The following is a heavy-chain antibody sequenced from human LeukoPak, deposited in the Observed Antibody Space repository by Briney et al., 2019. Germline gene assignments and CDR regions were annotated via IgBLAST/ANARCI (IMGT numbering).Heavy chain of an antibody. CDR3: ARDFFDDFWPYYGMDV. CDR1: GYTFTSYG. CDR2: ISAYNGNT. D-gene: IGHD3-3*01. V-gene: IGHV1-18*01. J-gene: IGHJ6*02. Sequence: ASVKVSCKASGYTFTSYGISWVRQAPGQVLEWMGWISAYNGNTNYAQKLQGRVTMTTDTSTSTAYMELRSLRSDDTAVYYCARDFFDDFWPYYGMDVWGQGTTVTVSS.